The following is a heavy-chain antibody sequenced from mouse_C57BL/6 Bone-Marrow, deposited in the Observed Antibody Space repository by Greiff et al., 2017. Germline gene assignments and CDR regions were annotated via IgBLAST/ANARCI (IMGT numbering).Heavy chain of an antibody. CDR2: INYDGSST. D-gene: IGHD2-1*01. CDR1: GFTFSDYY. J-gene: IGHJ4*01. Sequence: DVQLVESEGGLVQPGSSMKLSCTASGFTFSDYYMAWVRQVPEKGLEWVANINYDGSSTYYLDSLKSRFIISRDNAKNILYLQMSSLKSEDTATYYCARVTIYYDYAMDYWGQGTSVTVSS. V-gene: IGHV5-16*01. CDR3: ARVTIYYDYAMDY.